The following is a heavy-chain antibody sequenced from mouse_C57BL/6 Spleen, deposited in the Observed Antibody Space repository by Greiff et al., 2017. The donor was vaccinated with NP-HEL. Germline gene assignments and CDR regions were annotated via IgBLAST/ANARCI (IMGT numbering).Heavy chain of an antibody. CDR1: GFTFSDYG. J-gene: IGHJ4*01. Sequence: EVKLVESGGGLVKPGGSLKLSCAASGFTFSDYGMHWVRQAPEKGLEWVAYISSGSSTIYYADTVKGRFTISRENAKNTLFLQMTSLRSEDTAMYYCARPRAAQAYYAMDYWGQGTSVTVSS. D-gene: IGHD3-2*02. V-gene: IGHV5-17*01. CDR2: ISSGSSTI. CDR3: ARPRAAQAYYAMDY.